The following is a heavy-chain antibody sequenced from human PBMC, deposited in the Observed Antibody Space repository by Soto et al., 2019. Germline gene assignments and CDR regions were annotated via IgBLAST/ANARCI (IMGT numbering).Heavy chain of an antibody. CDR2: IYWANNK. J-gene: IGHJ4*02. Sequence: SGPTLVNPTQTVTLTATFCGFSLNTNGGVVGWIRQPPGKALDGLALIYWANNKRCRPAPKRRRPTSKVSSKDQVVLTMTRLEPLDTAPYYCVQYGGSTAFYFVHWGMGPLVNVPS. D-gene: IGHD2-15*01. V-gene: IGHV2-5*02. CDR1: GFSLNTNGGV. CDR3: VQYGGSTAFYFVH.